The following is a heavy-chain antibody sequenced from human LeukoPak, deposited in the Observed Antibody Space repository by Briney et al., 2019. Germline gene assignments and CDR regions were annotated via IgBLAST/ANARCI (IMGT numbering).Heavy chain of an antibody. CDR3: ARASAYSSSSGVNY. CDR1: GGSFGGYY. CDR2: INHSGST. Sequence: SETLSLTCAVYGGSFGGYYWTWIRQPPGKDLEWIGEINHSGSTNYNPSLKSRVTISVDTSKNQFSLRLSSVTAADTAVYYCARASAYSSSSGVNYWGQGTLVTVSS. J-gene: IGHJ4*02. V-gene: IGHV4-34*01. D-gene: IGHD6-6*01.